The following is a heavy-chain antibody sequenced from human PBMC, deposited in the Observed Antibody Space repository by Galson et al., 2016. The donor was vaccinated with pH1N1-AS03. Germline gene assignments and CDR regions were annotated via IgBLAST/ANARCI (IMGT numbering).Heavy chain of an antibody. J-gene: IGHJ6*02. Sequence: SETLSLTCAVSGDSISNYYWGWMRQPPGKGLEWIGYIHYSGGSNYNPSLQTRATISVDTSKNQFSLRLSSVTAADSAVYYCVRDKLSKDNHYAMDVWGQGTTVIVSS. CDR3: VRDKLSKDNHYAMDV. V-gene: IGHV4-59*01. CDR2: IHYSGGS. CDR1: GDSISNYY.